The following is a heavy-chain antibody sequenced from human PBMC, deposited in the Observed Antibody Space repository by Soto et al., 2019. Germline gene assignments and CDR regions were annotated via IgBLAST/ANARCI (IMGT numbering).Heavy chain of an antibody. CDR2: ISGSGGST. CDR1: GFTFSSYA. Sequence: PVGSLRLSCAASGFTFSSYAMSWVRQAPGKGLEWVSAISGSGGSTYYADSVKGRFTISRDNSKNTLYLQMNSLRAEDTAVYYCAKDPRGYSYGLIDYWGQGTLVTVSS. CDR3: AKDPRGYSYGLIDY. V-gene: IGHV3-23*01. J-gene: IGHJ4*02. D-gene: IGHD5-18*01.